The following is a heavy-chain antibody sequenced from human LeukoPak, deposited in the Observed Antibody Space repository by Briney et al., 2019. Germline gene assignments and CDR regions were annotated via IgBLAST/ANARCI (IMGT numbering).Heavy chain of an antibody. Sequence: ASVKVSCKASGYTFTGYYMHWVRQAPGQGLEWMGRINPYSGGTNYAQKLQGRVTMTRDTSISTAYMELSRLRSDDTAVYYCARDTDKVVAATAYYYYYMDVWGKGTTVTVSS. CDR3: ARDTDKVVAATAYYYYYMDV. CDR1: GYTFTGYY. CDR2: INPYSGGT. V-gene: IGHV1-2*06. J-gene: IGHJ6*03. D-gene: IGHD2-15*01.